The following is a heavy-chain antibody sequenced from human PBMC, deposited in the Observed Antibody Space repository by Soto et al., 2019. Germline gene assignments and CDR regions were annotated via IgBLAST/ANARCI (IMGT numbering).Heavy chain of an antibody. D-gene: IGHD4-17*01. CDR1: GSTVSNSY. V-gene: IGHV3-66*01. CDR3: ARDTTVTTPTYFAS. Sequence: EVQLVESGGGLVQPGGSLRLSCAASGSTVSNSYMNWVRRAPGKGLEWVSIIYSGGTTYYADSVKGRFTISRDNSKNTLYLQMHSLRADDTAMYYCARDTTVTTPTYFASWGQGTLVIVSS. J-gene: IGHJ4*02. CDR2: IYSGGTT.